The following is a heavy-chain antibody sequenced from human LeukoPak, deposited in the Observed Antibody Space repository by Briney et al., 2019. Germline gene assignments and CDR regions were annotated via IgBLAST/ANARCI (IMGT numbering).Heavy chain of an antibody. V-gene: IGHV3-15*01. CDR2: IISKSDGGTT. CDR1: GFTFSNAW. J-gene: IGHJ4*02. CDR3: TMGRHNWNDLGF. D-gene: IGHD1-1*01. Sequence: GGSLRLSCAASGFTFSNAWMSWVRQAPGKGLEWVGRIISKSDGGTTDYAAPVKGAFTISRDDSKNTLYLQMNSLKTEDTAIYYCTMGRHNWNDLGFWGQGTLVTVSS.